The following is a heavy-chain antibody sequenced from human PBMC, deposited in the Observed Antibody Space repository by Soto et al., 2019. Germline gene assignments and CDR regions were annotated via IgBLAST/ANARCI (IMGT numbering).Heavy chain of an antibody. V-gene: IGHV5-10-1*01. CDR1: GYSFTSYW. CDR2: IDPSDSYT. J-gene: IGHJ4*02. CDR3: ASTVAGTPDY. D-gene: IGHD6-19*01. Sequence: GESLKISCKGSGYSFTSYWISWVRQMPGKGLEWMGRIDPSDSYTNYSPSFQGHVTISADKSISTAYLQWSSLKASDTAMYYCASTVAGTPDYWGQGTLVTVSS.